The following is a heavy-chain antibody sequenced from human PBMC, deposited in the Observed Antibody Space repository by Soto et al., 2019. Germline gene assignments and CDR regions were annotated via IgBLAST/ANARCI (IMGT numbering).Heavy chain of an antibody. D-gene: IGHD6-6*01. Sequence: SQTLSLTCAISGDSVSSNSAAWNCIMHSPSRFLEWLGRTYYRSKWYNDYAVSVKSRITINPDTSKNQFSLQLNSVTPEDTAVYYCATQSLEYSSSSSHYYYGMDVWGQGTTVTVSS. CDR2: TYYRSKWYN. CDR3: ATQSLEYSSSSSHYYYGMDV. CDR1: GDSVSSNSAA. J-gene: IGHJ6*02. V-gene: IGHV6-1*01.